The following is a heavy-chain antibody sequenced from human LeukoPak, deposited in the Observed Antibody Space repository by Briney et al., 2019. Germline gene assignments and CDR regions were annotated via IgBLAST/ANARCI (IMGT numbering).Heavy chain of an antibody. CDR2: ISGGGDAA. J-gene: IGHJ4*02. D-gene: IGHD3-22*01. CDR1: GFRLSGYA. CDR3: SRKYDNSGYFDY. V-gene: IGHV3-23*01. Sequence: GGSLRLSCIASGFRLSGYAMSWVRQAPGKGLEWVSTISGGGDAAYYADSVKGRFTISRDNSKNTLYLQMNSLRAEDTAVYYCSRKYDNSGYFDYWGRGTLVTVSS.